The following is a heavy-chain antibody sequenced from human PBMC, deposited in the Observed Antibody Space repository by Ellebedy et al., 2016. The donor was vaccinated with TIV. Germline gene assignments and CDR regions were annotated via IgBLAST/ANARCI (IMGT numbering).Heavy chain of an antibody. CDR3: ARGGFDAFYLDS. CDR2: ISTDGSTT. J-gene: IGHJ4*02. CDR1: GFIFKNFL. V-gene: IGHV3-74*01. Sequence: GESLKISCGASGFIFKNFLMYWVRQAPGKGPEWVSRISTDGSTTNYADSVKGRFTISRYNAKNTLYLQMNSLRVEDTAVYYCARGGFDAFYLDSWGQGTLVTVSS.